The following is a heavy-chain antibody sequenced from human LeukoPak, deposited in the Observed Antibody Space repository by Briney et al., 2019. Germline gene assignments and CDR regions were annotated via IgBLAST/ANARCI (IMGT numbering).Heavy chain of an antibody. D-gene: IGHD4-11*01. V-gene: IGHV4-34*01. Sequence: PSETLSLTCAVYGGSFSGYYWSWIRQPPGKGLEWIGEINHSGSTNYNPSLKSRVTISVDTSKNQFSLKLSSVTAADTAVYYCARAYDYISWFDRWGQGTLVTVSS. J-gene: IGHJ5*02. CDR1: GGSFSGYY. CDR3: ARAYDYISWFDR. CDR2: INHSGST.